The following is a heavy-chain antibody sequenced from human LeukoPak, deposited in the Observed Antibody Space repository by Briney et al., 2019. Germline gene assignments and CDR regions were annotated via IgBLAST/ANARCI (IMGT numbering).Heavy chain of an antibody. Sequence: SETLSPTCTVSGGSISSGGYYWSWIRQHPGKGLEWIGYIYYSGSTYYNPSLKSRVTISVDTSRNQFSLKLSSVTAADTAVYYCARDGCSGGSCYIDYWGQGTLVTVSS. D-gene: IGHD2-15*01. CDR2: IYYSGST. CDR1: GGSISSGGYY. V-gene: IGHV4-31*03. J-gene: IGHJ4*02. CDR3: ARDGCSGGSCYIDY.